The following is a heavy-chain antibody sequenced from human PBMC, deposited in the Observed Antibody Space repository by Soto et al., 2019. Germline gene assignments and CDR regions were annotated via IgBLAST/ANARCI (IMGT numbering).Heavy chain of an antibody. CDR3: AKGGRGIRYFDWVEGYYYYYMDV. CDR2: ISYDGSNK. Sequence: GGSLRLSCAASGFTFSSYGMHWVRQAPGKGLEWVAVISYDGSNKYYADSVKGRFTISRDNSKNTLYLQMNSLRAEDTAVYYCAKGGRGIRYFDWVEGYYYYYMDVWGKGTTVTVSS. V-gene: IGHV3-30*18. CDR1: GFTFSSYG. D-gene: IGHD3-9*01. J-gene: IGHJ6*03.